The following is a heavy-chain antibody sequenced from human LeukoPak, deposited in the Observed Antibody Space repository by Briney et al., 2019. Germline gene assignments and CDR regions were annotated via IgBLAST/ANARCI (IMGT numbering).Heavy chain of an antibody. Sequence: GGSLRLSCAASGFTFNNYIMNWVRQAPGKGLEWVANIKQDGSESRYVDSVKGRFTISRDNAKNSLYLQMNSLRGEDTAVYYCARDKVGGSMADSNLDYWGQGNLVTVSS. J-gene: IGHJ4*02. CDR3: ARDKVGGSMADSNLDY. CDR1: GFTFNNYI. D-gene: IGHD3-10*01. V-gene: IGHV3-7*01. CDR2: IKQDGSES.